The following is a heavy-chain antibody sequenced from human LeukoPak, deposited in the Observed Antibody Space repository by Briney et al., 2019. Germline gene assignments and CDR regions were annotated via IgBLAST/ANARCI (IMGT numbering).Heavy chain of an antibody. D-gene: IGHD1-1*01. CDR3: ARYNRRIDY. Sequence: SETLSLTCTVSGYSISSGYYWGWIRQPPGKGLEWIGSIYHSGSTYYNPSLKSRVTISVDTSKNQFSLKLSSVTAADTAVYYCARYNRRIDYWGQGTLVTVSS. J-gene: IGHJ4*02. CDR2: IYHSGST. V-gene: IGHV4-38-2*02. CDR1: GYSISSGYY.